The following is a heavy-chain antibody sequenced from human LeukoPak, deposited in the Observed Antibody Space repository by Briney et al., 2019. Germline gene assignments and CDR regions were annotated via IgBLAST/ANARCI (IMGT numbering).Heavy chain of an antibody. CDR2: ICTSGST. CDR1: GGSISSYY. Sequence: SATLSLTCTVAGGSISSYYWSWIRQPPGKGRGWIGYICTSGSTHYNPCLTRRVTISVDTSKNQFSLKLSSVTAADTAVYYCARSGYDFWSGGGYFDYWGQGTLVTVSS. D-gene: IGHD3-3*01. CDR3: ARSGYDFWSGGGYFDY. V-gene: IGHV4-4*09. J-gene: IGHJ4*02.